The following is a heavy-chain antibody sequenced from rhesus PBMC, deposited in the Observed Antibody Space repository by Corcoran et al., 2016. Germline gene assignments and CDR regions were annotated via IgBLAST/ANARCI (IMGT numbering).Heavy chain of an antibody. CDR3: TTDRVVNSDSYGFGAFDF. J-gene: IGHJ3*01. CDR2: IKRKADGETA. D-gene: IGHD5-36*02. V-gene: IGHV3-30*02. Sequence: EVQLVESGAGLVQPGGSLRLSCAASGFTFSNSWMSWVRQAPGKGLEWVARIKRKADGETADYAAAVKGRFTSSRDDSKNTLYLQMNSLKTEDTAVYYCTTDRVVNSDSYGFGAFDFWGQELRVTVSS. CDR1: GFTFSNSW.